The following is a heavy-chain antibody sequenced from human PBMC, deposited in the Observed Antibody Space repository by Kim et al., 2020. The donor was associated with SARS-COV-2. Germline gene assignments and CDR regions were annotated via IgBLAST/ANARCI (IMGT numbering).Heavy chain of an antibody. CDR3: AREPGSGYYEGTFDY. CDR2: IIPIFGTA. J-gene: IGHJ4*02. V-gene: IGHV1-69*06. CDR1: GGTFSSYA. Sequence: SVKVSCKASGGTFSSYAISWVRQAPGQGLEWMGGIIPIFGTANYAQKFQGRVTITADKSTSTAYMELSSLRSEDTAVYYCAREPGSGYYEGTFDYWGQGTLVTVSS. D-gene: IGHD3-22*01.